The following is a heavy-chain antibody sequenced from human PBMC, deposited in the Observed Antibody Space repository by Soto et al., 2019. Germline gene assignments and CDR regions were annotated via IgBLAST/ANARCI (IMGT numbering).Heavy chain of an antibody. J-gene: IGHJ6*02. Sequence: QITLKESGPTLVKPTQTLTLTCTFSGFSLSTSGVGVGWIRQPPGKALEWLALSYWDDDKRYSPSLKSRLTITKDTSKNQVVLTMTNMDPVDTATYYCAHASHPYYYYGMDVWGQGTTVTVSS. CDR2: SYWDDDK. CDR1: GFSLSTSGVG. CDR3: AHASHPYYYYGMDV. V-gene: IGHV2-5*02.